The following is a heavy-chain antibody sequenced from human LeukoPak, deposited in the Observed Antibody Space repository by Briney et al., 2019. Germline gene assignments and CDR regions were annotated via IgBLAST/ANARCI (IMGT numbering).Heavy chain of an antibody. CDR3: ARVSKGSYYYYGMDV. Sequence: PSETLSLTCTVSGGSISSYYWSWIRRPPGKGLEWIGYIYYSGSTNYNPSLKSRVTISVDTSKNQFSLKLSSVTAADTAVYYCARVSKGSYYYYGMDVWGQGTTVTVSS. J-gene: IGHJ6*02. V-gene: IGHV4-59*01. CDR1: GGSISSYY. CDR2: IYYSGST.